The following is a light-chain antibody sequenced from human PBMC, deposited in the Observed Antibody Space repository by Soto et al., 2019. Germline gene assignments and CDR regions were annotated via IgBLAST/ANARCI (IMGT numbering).Light chain of an antibody. J-gene: IGLJ1*01. CDR2: EVN. Sequence: QSALTQPPSASGSPGQSVTISCTGTSSDVGGYNYVSWYQQHPGKAPKLMIYEVNNRPSGVSSRFSGSKSGNTASLTISGLQAEDEADYYCSSYTVTSITLYVFGTGTKVTVL. CDR3: SSYTVTSITLYV. V-gene: IGLV2-14*01. CDR1: SSDVGGYNY.